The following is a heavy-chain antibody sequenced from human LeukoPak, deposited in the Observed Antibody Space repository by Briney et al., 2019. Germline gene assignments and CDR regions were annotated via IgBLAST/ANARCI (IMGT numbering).Heavy chain of an antibody. CDR3: ARGGPCSSTSCYIVGAAAYFDY. CDR1: GYTFTSYD. J-gene: IGHJ4*03. CDR2: MNPNSGNT. Sequence: ASVKVSCKASGYTFTSYDINWVRQATGQGLEWMGWMNPNSGNTGYAQKFQGRVTMTRNTSISTAYMELSSLRSEDTAVYYCARGGPCSSTSCYIVGAAAYFDYWGQGATVTVSS. V-gene: IGHV1-8*01. D-gene: IGHD2-2*02.